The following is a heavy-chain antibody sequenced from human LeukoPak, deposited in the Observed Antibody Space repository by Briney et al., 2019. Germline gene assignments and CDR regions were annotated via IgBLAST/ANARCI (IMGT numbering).Heavy chain of an antibody. CDR3: AKEVGHGSGSYYDY. CDR2: ITGSGGST. V-gene: IGHV3-23*01. Sequence: QPGGSLRLSCAASGFTFSSYSMNWVRQAPGKGLEWVSAITGSGGSTYYADSVEGRFTISRDNSKNMLYLQMNSLRADDTAVYYCAKEVGHGSGSYYDYWGQGTLVTVSS. CDR1: GFTFSSYS. D-gene: IGHD3-10*01. J-gene: IGHJ4*02.